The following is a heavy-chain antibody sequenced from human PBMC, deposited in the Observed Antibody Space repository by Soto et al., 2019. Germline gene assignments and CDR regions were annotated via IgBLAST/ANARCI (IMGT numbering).Heavy chain of an antibody. CDR1: GYTFTSYY. J-gene: IGHJ2*01. CDR3: AREPYGDYVPHWYFDL. CDR2: INPSGGST. D-gene: IGHD4-17*01. Sequence: ASVKVSCKASGYTFTSYYIHWVRQAPGQGLEWMGIINPSGGSTSYAQKFQGRVTMTRDTSTSTVYMELSSLRSEDTAVYYCAREPYGDYVPHWYFDLWGRGTLVTVSS. V-gene: IGHV1-46*03.